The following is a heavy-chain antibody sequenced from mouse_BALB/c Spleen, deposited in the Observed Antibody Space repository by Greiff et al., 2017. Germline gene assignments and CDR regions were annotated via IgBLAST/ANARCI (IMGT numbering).Heavy chain of an antibody. CDR2: ILPGSGST. CDR1: GYTFSSYW. Sequence: QVQLQQSGAELMKPGASVKISCKATGYTFSSYWIEWVKQRPGHGLEWIGEILPGSGSTNYNEKFKGKATFTADTSSNTAYMQLSSLTSEDSAVYYCARRTTVVANDFDYWGQGTTLTVSS. V-gene: IGHV1-9*01. D-gene: IGHD1-1*01. CDR3: ARRTTVVANDFDY. J-gene: IGHJ2*01.